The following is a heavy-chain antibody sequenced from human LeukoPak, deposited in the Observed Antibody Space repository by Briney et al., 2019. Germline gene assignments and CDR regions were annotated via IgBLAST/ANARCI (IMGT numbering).Heavy chain of an antibody. CDR2: IYHSGST. J-gene: IGHJ6*03. D-gene: IGHD3-22*01. CDR1: GYSISSGYY. Sequence: SETLSLTCTVSGYSISSGYYWGWIRQPPGKGLEWIGSIYHSGSTYYNPSLKSRVTISVDTSKNQFSLKLSFVTAADTAVYYCARSSDYYDSSGWTYYYYYMDVWGKGTTVTVSS. V-gene: IGHV4-38-2*02. CDR3: ARSSDYYDSSGWTYYYYYMDV.